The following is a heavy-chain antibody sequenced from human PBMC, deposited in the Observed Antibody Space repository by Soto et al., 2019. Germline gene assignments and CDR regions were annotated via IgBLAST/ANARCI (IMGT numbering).Heavy chain of an antibody. CDR2: ITGNSNTI. V-gene: IGHV3-48*01. Sequence: PGGSMRLAFAASGFTFSTYSMNWARQAPGKGLEWVSFITGNSNTIYYADSVKGRFTISRDNAKNSLYLQMNSLRAEDTAVYYCARGVKFGENLGLSSWGQGTLVTVSS. J-gene: IGHJ5*02. CDR3: ARGVKFGENLGLSS. CDR1: GFTFSTYS. D-gene: IGHD3-10*01.